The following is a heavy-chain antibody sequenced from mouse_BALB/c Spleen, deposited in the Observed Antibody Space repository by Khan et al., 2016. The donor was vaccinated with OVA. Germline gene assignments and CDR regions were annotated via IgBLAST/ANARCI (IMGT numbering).Heavy chain of an antibody. D-gene: IGHD1-1*01. CDR1: GFTFSSYG. CDR3: ATSYFYGYYFDY. Sequence: EVELVESGGDLVQPGGSRKLSCAASGFTFSSYGMHWVRQAPEKGLEWVASISGDSNSIYYADTVKGRFTISRDNPRNTLFLQMTSLMSEDTAMYYCATSYFYGYYFDYWGPGTTLTVSS. J-gene: IGHJ2*01. V-gene: IGHV5-17*02. CDR2: ISGDSNSI.